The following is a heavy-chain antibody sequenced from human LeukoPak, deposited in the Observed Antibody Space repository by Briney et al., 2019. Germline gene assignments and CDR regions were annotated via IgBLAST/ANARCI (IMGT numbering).Heavy chain of an antibody. V-gene: IGHV3-30*18. CDR2: MSYDGSNK. J-gene: IGHJ4*02. CDR1: GFAFSSYG. Sequence: PGRSLRLSCAASGFAFSSYGMHWVRQAPGKGLEWVAVMSYDGSNKYYADSVKGRFTISRDNSKNTLYLQMNSLRAEDTAVYYCAKEDPPANPYFDYWGQGTLVTVSS. CDR3: AKEDPPANPYFDY.